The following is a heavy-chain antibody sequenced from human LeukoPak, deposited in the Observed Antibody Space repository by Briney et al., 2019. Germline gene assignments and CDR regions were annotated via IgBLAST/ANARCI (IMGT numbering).Heavy chain of an antibody. CDR3: ARGRPWTTVTRYFDY. D-gene: IGHD4-17*01. J-gene: IGHJ4*01. CDR2: INHSGST. Sequence: SETLSLTCAVYGGSFSGYYWSWIRQPPGKGLEWIGEINHSGSTNYNPSLKSRVTISVDTSKNRFSLKLSSVTAADTAVYYCARGRPWTTVTRYFDYWGQGTLVTVSS. CDR1: GGSFSGYY. V-gene: IGHV4-34*01.